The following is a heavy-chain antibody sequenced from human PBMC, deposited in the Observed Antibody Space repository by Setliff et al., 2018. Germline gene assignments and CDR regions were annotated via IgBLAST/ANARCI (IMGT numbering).Heavy chain of an antibody. D-gene: IGHD2-2*02. J-gene: IGHJ4*02. CDR3: AKDGFQLLDPYYFDY. Sequence: GGSLRLSCAASGFTYSSYWMSWVRQAPGKGLEWVANIKQDGSEKYYVDSVKGRFTISRDNAKNTLYLQMNSLRAEDTAVYYCAKDGFQLLDPYYFDYWGQGTLVTVSS. CDR1: GFTYSSYW. V-gene: IGHV3-7*01. CDR2: IKQDGSEK.